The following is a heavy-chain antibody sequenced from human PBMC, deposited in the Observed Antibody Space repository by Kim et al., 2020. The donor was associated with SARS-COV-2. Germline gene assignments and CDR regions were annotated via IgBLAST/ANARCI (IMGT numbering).Heavy chain of an antibody. D-gene: IGHD3-22*01. V-gene: IGHV3-53*01. CDR3: AREVTMMDGLGDY. J-gene: IGHJ4*02. CDR2: IYSGGST. CDR1: GFTVSSNY. Sequence: GGSLRLSCAASGFTVSSNYMSWVRQAPGKGLEWVSVIYSGGSTYYADSVKGRFTISRDNSKNTLYLQMNSLRAEDTAVYYCAREVTMMDGLGDYWGQGTLVTVSS.